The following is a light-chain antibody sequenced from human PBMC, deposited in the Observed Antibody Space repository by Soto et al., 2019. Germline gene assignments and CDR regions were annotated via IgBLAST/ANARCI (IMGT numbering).Light chain of an antibody. V-gene: IGKV2D-29*02. J-gene: IGKJ5*01. CDR2: EVS. CDR3: MQSTQLPPT. Sequence: DVVMTQTPLSLSVTPGQPASISCKSSQSLLHITGETFLFWYLQKPGQSPQLLIYEVSTRVSGVPDRFSGSGSGTDFTLEISRVETDDVGIYYCMQSTQLPPTCGQGTRREIK. CDR1: QSLLHITGETF.